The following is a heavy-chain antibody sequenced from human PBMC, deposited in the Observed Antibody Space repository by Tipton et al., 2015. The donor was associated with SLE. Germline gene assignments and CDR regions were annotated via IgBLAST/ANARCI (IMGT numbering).Heavy chain of an antibody. CDR2: IYYSGST. CDR1: GGSISSHY. J-gene: IGHJ4*02. Sequence: LRLSCTVSGGSISSHYWSWFRQPPGKGLEWIGYIYYSGSTNYNPSLKSRVTISVDTSKNQFSLKLSSVTAADTAVYYCARGGPDSSGDDYWGQGTLVTVSS. CDR3: ARGGPDSSGDDY. V-gene: IGHV4-59*11. D-gene: IGHD3-22*01.